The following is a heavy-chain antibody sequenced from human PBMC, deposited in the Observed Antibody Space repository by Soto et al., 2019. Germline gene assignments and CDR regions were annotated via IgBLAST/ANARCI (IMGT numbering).Heavy chain of an antibody. V-gene: IGHV3-74*01. CDR2: INSDGSST. D-gene: IGHD3-3*01. CDR3: ARGPTIFGVVTHGDAFDI. J-gene: IGHJ3*02. CDR1: GFTFSSYW. Sequence: GGSLRLSCAASGFTFSSYWMHWVRQAPGKGLVWVSRINSDGSSTSYADSVKGRFTISRDNAKNTLYLQMNSLRAEDTAVYYCARGPTIFGVVTHGDAFDIWGQGTMVTVSS.